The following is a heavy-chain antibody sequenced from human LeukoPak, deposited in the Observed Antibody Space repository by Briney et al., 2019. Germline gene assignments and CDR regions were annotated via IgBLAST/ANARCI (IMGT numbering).Heavy chain of an antibody. Sequence: GGSLRLSCAASGFSFSTYWMSWVRQAPGKGLEWMANIKQDGSEKSYVDSVKGRLTISRDNAKNSLYLEMNSLRAEDTAVYYCARVSGYNALGRFDPWGQGTLVTVSS. V-gene: IGHV3-7*04. CDR1: GFSFSTYW. CDR3: ARVSGYNALGRFDP. J-gene: IGHJ5*02. CDR2: IKQDGSEK. D-gene: IGHD5-12*01.